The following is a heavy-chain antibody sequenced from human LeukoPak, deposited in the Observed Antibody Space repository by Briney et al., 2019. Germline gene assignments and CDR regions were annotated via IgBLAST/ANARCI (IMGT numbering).Heavy chain of an antibody. CDR3: ARFTVADAFDI. J-gene: IGHJ3*02. V-gene: IGHV4-59*08. D-gene: IGHD4-23*01. Sequence: PSETLSLTCTDSGGSITSYYWNWIRQPPGKGLEWIGHIYYSGSTNYNPSLKSRVTISIDTSKNQCSLKLTSVTAADTAVYYCARFTVADAFDIWGQGTLVTVSS. CDR1: GGSITSYY. CDR2: IYYSGST.